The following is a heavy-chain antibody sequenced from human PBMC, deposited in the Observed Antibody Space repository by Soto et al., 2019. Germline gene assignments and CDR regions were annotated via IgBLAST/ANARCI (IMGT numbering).Heavy chain of an antibody. CDR1: GYAFTTYG. V-gene: IGHV1-18*01. J-gene: IGHJ4*02. CDR2: ISAHNGNT. CDR3: ARGRYGDY. D-gene: IGHD1-1*01. Sequence: QVHLVQSGAEVKKPGASVKVSCKGSGYAFTTYGITWVRQAPGQGLEWMGWISAHNGNTNYAQKLQGRVTVTRDTSTSKASMELRSLRSADTAVYYCARGRYGDYCGQGALVTVSS.